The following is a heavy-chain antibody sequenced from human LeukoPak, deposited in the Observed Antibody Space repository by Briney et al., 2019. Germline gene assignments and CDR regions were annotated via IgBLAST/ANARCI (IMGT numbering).Heavy chain of an antibody. J-gene: IGHJ4*02. D-gene: IGHD3-3*02. CDR2: SYCDDDD. CDR3: AHKTILADLFDY. CDR1: GFSLTTLGVG. V-gene: IGHV2-5*02. Sequence: SGPTPVNRTQTLTLPCTVSGFSLTTLGVGLGWGRQPPVKALVWLSLSYCDDDDRYFPTLKSRLTISKDTSRNQVALKMTNMDPVETGTYFCAHKTILADLFDYWSQGILVTVSS.